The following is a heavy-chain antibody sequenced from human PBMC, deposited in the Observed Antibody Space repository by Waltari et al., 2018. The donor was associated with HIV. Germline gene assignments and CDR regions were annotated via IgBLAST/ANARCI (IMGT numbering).Heavy chain of an antibody. D-gene: IGHD1-26*01. CDR3: AILSPVGGSQRYYCDY. J-gene: IGHJ4*02. CDR1: GGSMSNYY. CDR2: IYYSGGT. Sequence: QVQLQESGPRLVKPSETLSLTCTVSGGSMSNYYWRWIRQAPGKGLEWIGYIYYSGGTNYSPSLKSRVTISVDTSKNQFSLKLRSVTAADTAVYYCAILSPVGGSQRYYCDYWGQGTLVSVSS. V-gene: IGHV4-59*12.